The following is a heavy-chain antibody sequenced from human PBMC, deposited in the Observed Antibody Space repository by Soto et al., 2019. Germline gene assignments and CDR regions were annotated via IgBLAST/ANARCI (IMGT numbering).Heavy chain of an antibody. V-gene: IGHV1-2*02. CDR2: IDPRSGGT. J-gene: IGHJ4*02. D-gene: IGHD3-10*01. CDR3: ATDDYGIFPY. Sequence: HVQLVQSGTEVKKPGASVRVSCMDSGYPFTPYYIHWVRQAPGQGLEWMGWIDPRSGGTVYEQKFQGRVTMTRDTSISTVYMDLSGLTSEDTALYYCATDDYGIFPYWGQGSLVTVSS. CDR1: GYPFTPYY.